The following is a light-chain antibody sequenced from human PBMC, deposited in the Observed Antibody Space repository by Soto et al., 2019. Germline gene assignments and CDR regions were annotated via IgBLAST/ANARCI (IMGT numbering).Light chain of an antibody. V-gene: IGLV2-8*01. CDR3: SSYAGSGTFYV. J-gene: IGLJ1*01. CDR1: SSDVGGYNF. CDR2: EVS. Sequence: QSALTQPPSASGSPGQSVTFSCTGTSSDVGGYNFVSWYQQHPGKAPKLLIFEVSKRPSGVPERFSGSKSGNTASLTVSGLQAEDEADYYCSSYAGSGTFYVFGTVTKLTVL.